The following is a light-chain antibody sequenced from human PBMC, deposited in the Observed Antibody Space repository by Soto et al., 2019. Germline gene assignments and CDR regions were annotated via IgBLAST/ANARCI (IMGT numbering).Light chain of an antibody. CDR2: DAS. Sequence: EIVLTQSPATLSLSPGERATLCCRASQSINYLAWYQQKPGQAPSLLIHDASTRATGIPARFSGSGSGTDFTLTISSLEPEDFAVYYCQQRNNWPPTWTFGQGTKVELK. CDR3: QQRNNWPPTWT. J-gene: IGKJ1*01. CDR1: QSINY. V-gene: IGKV3-11*01.